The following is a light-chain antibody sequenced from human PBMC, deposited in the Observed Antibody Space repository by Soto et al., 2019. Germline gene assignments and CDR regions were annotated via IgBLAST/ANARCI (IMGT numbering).Light chain of an antibody. J-gene: IGLJ2*01. Sequence: QSVLTQPPSASGTPGQRVTISCSGSGSNIGSNTVNWYQQLPGTAPKLLIYSNNQRPSGVPDRFSGSKSGTSASLAISGLQSEDEAYYYCATWDDSLSGPVFGGGTKLTVL. CDR3: ATWDDSLSGPV. CDR2: SNN. CDR1: GSNIGSNT. V-gene: IGLV1-44*01.